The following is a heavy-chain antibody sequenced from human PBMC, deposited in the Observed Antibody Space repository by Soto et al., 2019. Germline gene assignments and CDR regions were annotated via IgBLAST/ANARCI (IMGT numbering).Heavy chain of an antibody. J-gene: IGHJ4*02. V-gene: IGHV4-30-4*01. Sequence: LSLTCTVSGGPTSSGDYYWSWIRQPPGKGLEWIGYIYYSGNNYYNASLKSRVTIAVDTSKIQLSLKLSSVTATDMSVYYCARVRVDYYDSSGYYLFDNWGQGTLVTVSS. CDR2: IYYSGNN. CDR3: ARVRVDYYDSSGYYLFDN. CDR1: GGPTSSGDYY. D-gene: IGHD3-22*01.